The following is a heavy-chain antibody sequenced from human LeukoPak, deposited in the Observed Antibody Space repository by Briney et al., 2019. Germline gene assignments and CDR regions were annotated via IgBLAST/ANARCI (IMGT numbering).Heavy chain of an antibody. CDR1: GYTFTSYG. D-gene: IGHD2-2*01. J-gene: IGHJ6*02. Sequence: ASVKVSCKASGYTFTSYGISWVRQAPGQGLEWMGWISAYNGNTNYAQKFQGRVTMTRDTSTSTVYMELSSLRSEDTAVYYCARGSTNYYYGMDVWGQGTTVTVSS. CDR2: ISAYNGNT. CDR3: ARGSTNYYYGMDV. V-gene: IGHV1-18*01.